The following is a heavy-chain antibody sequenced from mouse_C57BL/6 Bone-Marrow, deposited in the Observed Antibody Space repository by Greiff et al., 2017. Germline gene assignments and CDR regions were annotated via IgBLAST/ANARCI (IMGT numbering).Heavy chain of an antibody. CDR2: INPSTGGT. CDR1: GYSFTGYY. D-gene: IGHD2-1*01. CDR3: ARGGNYGKDWFAY. J-gene: IGHJ3*01. Sequence: EVKLQESGPELVKPGASVKISCKASGYSFTGYYMNWVKQSPEKSLEWIGEINPSTGGTTYNQKFKAKATLTVDKSSSTAYMQLKSLTSEDAAVYYCARGGNYGKDWFAYWGQGTLVTVSA. V-gene: IGHV1-42*01.